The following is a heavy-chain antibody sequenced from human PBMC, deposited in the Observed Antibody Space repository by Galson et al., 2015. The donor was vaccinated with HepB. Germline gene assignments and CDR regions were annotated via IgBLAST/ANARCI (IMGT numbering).Heavy chain of an antibody. CDR1: GFTFSSYG. Sequence: SLRLSCAASGFTFSSYGMHWVRQAPGKGLEWVAVIWYDGSNKYYADSVKGRFTISRDNSKDTLYLQMNSLRAEDTAVYYCARGRVITDLWFGELFYWGQGTLVTVSS. CDR3: ARGRVITDLWFGELFY. J-gene: IGHJ4*02. CDR2: IWYDGSNK. D-gene: IGHD3-10*01. V-gene: IGHV3-33*08.